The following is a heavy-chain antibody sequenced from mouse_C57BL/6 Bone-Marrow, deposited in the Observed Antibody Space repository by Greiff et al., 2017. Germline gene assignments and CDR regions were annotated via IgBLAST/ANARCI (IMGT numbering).Heavy chain of an antibody. J-gene: IGHJ1*03. CDR1: GFTFSSYG. V-gene: IGHV5-6*01. Sequence: EVQGVESGGDLVKPGGSLKLSCAASGFTFSSYGMSWVRQTPDKRLEWVATLSSGGSYTYYPDSVKGRFTISRDNAKNTLYLQMSSLKSEDTAMYYCARQGVYDYDGWYFDVWGTGTTVTVSS. D-gene: IGHD2-4*01. CDR3: ARQGVYDYDGWYFDV. CDR2: LSSGGSYT.